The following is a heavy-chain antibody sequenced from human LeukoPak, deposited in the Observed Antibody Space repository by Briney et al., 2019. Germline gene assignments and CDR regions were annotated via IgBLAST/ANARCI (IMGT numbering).Heavy chain of an antibody. D-gene: IGHD3-22*01. Sequence: PGGSLRLSCAASGLTFSSYWMHWVRQAPGKGLVWVSRINSDGSSTSYADSVKGRFTISRDNAKNTLYLQMNSLRAEDTAVYYCVGENYYDSSGYYFYRLGAFDVWGQGTMVTVSS. V-gene: IGHV3-74*01. CDR3: VGENYYDSSGYYFYRLGAFDV. CDR1: GLTFSSYW. CDR2: INSDGSST. J-gene: IGHJ3*01.